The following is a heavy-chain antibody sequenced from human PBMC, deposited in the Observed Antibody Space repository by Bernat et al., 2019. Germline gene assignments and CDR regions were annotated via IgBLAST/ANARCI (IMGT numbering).Heavy chain of an antibody. V-gene: IGHV3-23*04. D-gene: IGHD3-3*01. CDR3: AKDSDFWSGYYAGY. Sequence: EVQLVESGGGLGQPGGSLRLSCAASGFTFSSYALSWVRQAPGRGLEWVSSIGGSGARTYYADSVKGRLTSSRDNSKHTLYLEMNSLRAEDTAVYYCAKDSDFWSGYYAGYWGQGTLVTVSS. CDR1: GFTFSSYA. CDR2: IGGSGART. J-gene: IGHJ4*02.